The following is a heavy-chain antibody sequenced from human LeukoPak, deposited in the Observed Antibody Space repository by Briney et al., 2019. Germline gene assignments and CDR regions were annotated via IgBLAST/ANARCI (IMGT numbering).Heavy chain of an antibody. CDR2: IYPGDSDT. Sequence: GESLKISCKGSGYSFTSYWIGWVRQMPGKGLEWMGIIYPGDSDTRYSPSFQGQVTISADKSISTAYLQWSSLKASDTAMYYCARADYYDSSSYYFGYYYMDVWGKGTTVTVSS. V-gene: IGHV5-51*01. J-gene: IGHJ6*03. D-gene: IGHD3-22*01. CDR1: GYSFTSYW. CDR3: ARADYYDSSSYYFGYYYMDV.